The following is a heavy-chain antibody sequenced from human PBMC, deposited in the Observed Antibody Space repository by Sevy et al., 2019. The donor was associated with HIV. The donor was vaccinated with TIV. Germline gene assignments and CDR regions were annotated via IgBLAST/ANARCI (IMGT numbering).Heavy chain of an antibody. CDR3: ARDVLGYCSSTSCYAEGYFDY. J-gene: IGHJ4*02. D-gene: IGHD2-2*01. V-gene: IGHV4-59*01. CDR2: IYYSGST. Sequence: SENLSLTCTVSGGSISSYYWSWIRQPPGKGLEWIGYIYYSGSTNYNPSLKSRVTISVDTSKNQFSLRLSSVTGADTAVYYCARDVLGYCSSTSCYAEGYFDYWGQGTLVTVSS. CDR1: GGSISSYY.